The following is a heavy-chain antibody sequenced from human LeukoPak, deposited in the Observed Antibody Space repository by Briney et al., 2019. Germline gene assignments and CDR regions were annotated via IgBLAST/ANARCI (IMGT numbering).Heavy chain of an antibody. CDR3: ARVRSSYYYESSGYYHYDAFDI. CDR2: ISGSGGST. Sequence: GGSLRLSCAASGFTFSSYAMSWVRQAPGKGLEWVSAISGSGGSTYYADSVKGRFTISRDNSKNTLYLQMNSLRAEDTAVHYCARVRSSYYYESSGYYHYDAFDIWGQGTMVTVSS. J-gene: IGHJ3*02. CDR1: GFTFSSYA. D-gene: IGHD3-22*01. V-gene: IGHV3-23*01.